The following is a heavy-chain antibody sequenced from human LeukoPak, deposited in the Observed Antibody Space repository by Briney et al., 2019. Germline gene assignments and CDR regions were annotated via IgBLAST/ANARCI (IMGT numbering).Heavy chain of an antibody. V-gene: IGHV4-4*07. J-gene: IGHJ4*02. CDR2: IYTSGST. CDR1: GGSITIYY. CDR3: ARGWAPYYDFWSGYYSYFDY. D-gene: IGHD3-3*01. Sequence: SETLSLTCTVSGGSITIYYWSWIRQPAGKGLEWIGRIYTSGSTNYNPSLKSRVTISVDTSKNQFSLKLSSVTAADTAVYYCARGWAPYYDFWSGYYSYFDYWGQGTLVTVSS.